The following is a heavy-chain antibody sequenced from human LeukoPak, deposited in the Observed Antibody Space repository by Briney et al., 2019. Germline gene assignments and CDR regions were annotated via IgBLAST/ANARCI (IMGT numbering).Heavy chain of an antibody. CDR3: ARKAAGWGVLDH. Sequence: WGSLRLSCAASGFIFETYWMNWVRPVLGEGREGVANMKHDGSEEYYVESVKGRFIISRDNANKLLYLQMNSLRAEDTAIYYCARKAAGWGVLDHWGQGLLVTVSS. D-gene: IGHD3-10*01. CDR2: MKHDGSEE. V-gene: IGHV3-7*03. CDR1: GFIFETYW. J-gene: IGHJ4*02.